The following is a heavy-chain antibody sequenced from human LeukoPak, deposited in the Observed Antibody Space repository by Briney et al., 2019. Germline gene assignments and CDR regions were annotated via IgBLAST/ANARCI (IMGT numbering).Heavy chain of an antibody. CDR3: AKGSSWYVPDY. V-gene: IGHV4-59*12. J-gene: IGHJ4*02. CDR2: IYHSGST. D-gene: IGHD6-13*01. CDR1: GGSINNYY. Sequence: SETLSLACTVSGGSINNYYWSWIRQPPGKGLEWIGEIYHSGSTNYNPSLKSRVTISVDKSKNQFSLKLSSVTAADTAVYYCAKGSSWYVPDYWGQGTLVTVSS.